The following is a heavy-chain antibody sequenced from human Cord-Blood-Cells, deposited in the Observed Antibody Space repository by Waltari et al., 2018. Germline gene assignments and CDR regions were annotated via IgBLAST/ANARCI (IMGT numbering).Heavy chain of an antibody. J-gene: IGHJ2*01. CDR3: AKEGELGISWYFDL. CDR2: ISGSGGRT. CDR1: GFTFSSYA. D-gene: IGHD7-27*01. Sequence: EVQLLESGGGLVQPGGSLRLSCAASGFTFSSYAMRWVRQAPGKGLAWVSAISGSGGRTYYADSVKGRFTISRDNSKNTLYLQMNSLRAEDTAVYYCAKEGELGISWYFDLWGRGTMVTVSS. V-gene: IGHV3-23*01.